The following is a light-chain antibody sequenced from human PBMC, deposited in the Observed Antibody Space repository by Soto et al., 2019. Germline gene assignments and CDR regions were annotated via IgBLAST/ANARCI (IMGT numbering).Light chain of an antibody. CDR1: RFNIGSNF. V-gene: IGLV1-47*01. CDR2: RND. CDR3: ATWDDSLSGAV. J-gene: IGLJ7*01. Sequence: QTVVTQPPSVSRTPGQRVIISCSGSRFNIGSNFVYWYQQFPGTAPKLLIYRNDQRPSGVPLRFSGSKSGNSASLAISGLRSEDEADYYCATWDDSLSGAVFGGGTQLTVL.